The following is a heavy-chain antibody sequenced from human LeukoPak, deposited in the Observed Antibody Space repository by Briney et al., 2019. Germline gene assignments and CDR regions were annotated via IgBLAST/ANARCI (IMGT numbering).Heavy chain of an antibody. CDR3: ARAPSGSYQRYFDY. V-gene: IGHV4-59*01. CDR2: IYYSGST. J-gene: IGHJ4*02. D-gene: IGHD1-26*01. Sequence: SETLSLTCAVYGGSFSGYYWSWIRQPPGKGLEWIGYIYYSGSTNYNPSLKSRVTISVDTSKNQFSLKLSSVTAADTAVYYCARAPSGSYQRYFDYWGQGTLVTVSS. CDR1: GGSFSGYY.